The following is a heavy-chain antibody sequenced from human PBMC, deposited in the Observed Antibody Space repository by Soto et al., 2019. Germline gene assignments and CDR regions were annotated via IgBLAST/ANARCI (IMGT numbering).Heavy chain of an antibody. V-gene: IGHV3-30*18. D-gene: IGHD6-19*01. J-gene: IGHJ3*02. Sequence: GGSLRLSCAASGFTFSSYGMHWVRQAPGKGLEWVAVISYDGSNKYYADSVKGRFTISRDNSKNTLYLQMNNLRAEDTAVYYCAKDQYGRRAVAGTRSCAFDIWGQGTMVTVSS. CDR3: AKDQYGRRAVAGTRSCAFDI. CDR1: GFTFSSYG. CDR2: ISYDGSNK.